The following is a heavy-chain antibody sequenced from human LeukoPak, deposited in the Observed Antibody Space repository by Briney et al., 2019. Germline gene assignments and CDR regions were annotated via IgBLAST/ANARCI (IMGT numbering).Heavy chain of an antibody. J-gene: IGHJ4*02. Sequence: PGGSLRLSCAASGFTFSSYAMSWVRQAPGKGLEWVSAISGSGGSTYYADSVKGRFTISRDNSKNTLYLQMNCLRAEDTAVYSCAKRYGSGSYYYDYWGQGTLVTVSS. CDR1: GFTFSSYA. V-gene: IGHV3-23*01. CDR2: ISGSGGST. D-gene: IGHD3-10*01. CDR3: AKRYGSGSYYYDY.